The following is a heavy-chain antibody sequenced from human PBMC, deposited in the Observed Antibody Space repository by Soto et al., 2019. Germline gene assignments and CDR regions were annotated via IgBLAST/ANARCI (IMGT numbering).Heavy chain of an antibody. CDR1: GYSFTSYW. CDR2: IYPGDSET. D-gene: IGHD2-2*01. V-gene: IGHV5-51*01. CDR3: ARFGHPQRKDYYGMDV. Sequence: EVQLVQSGAEVKKPGESLKISCKGSGYSFTSYWIGWVRQMPGKGLEWMGIIYPGDSETRYSPSFQGQVTISADKSISTAYLQWSSLTASDTAMYYCARFGHPQRKDYYGMDVWGQGTTVTVSS. J-gene: IGHJ6*02.